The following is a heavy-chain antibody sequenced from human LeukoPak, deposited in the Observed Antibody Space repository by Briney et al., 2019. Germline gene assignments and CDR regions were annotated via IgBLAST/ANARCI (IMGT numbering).Heavy chain of an antibody. V-gene: IGHV4-59*01. CDR2: IYYSGST. D-gene: IGHD3-10*01. CDR1: GGSISSYY. J-gene: IGHJ4*02. Sequence: PSETLSLTCTVSGGSISSYYWSWIRQPPGKGLEWIGYIYYSGSTNYNPSLKSRVTISVDTSKNQFSLKLSSVTAADTAVYYCAGNYYGSGSYADFDYWGQGTLVTVSS. CDR3: AGNYYGSGSYADFDY.